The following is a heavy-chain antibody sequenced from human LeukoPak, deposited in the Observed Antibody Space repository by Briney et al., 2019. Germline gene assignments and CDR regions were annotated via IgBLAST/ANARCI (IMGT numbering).Heavy chain of an antibody. V-gene: IGHV3-7*02. CDR3: MVRGVSRPY. J-gene: IGHJ4*02. CDR1: GFTFSTYW. Sequence: PGGSLRLFCVPSGFTFSTYWMIWVRQAPGKGLEWVANIKQDGSEKNYVDSVKGRFTISRDNAKNSLYLQMNSLRFEDTAVYYCMVRGVSRPYWGQGTLVTVSS. CDR2: IKQDGSEK. D-gene: IGHD3-10*01.